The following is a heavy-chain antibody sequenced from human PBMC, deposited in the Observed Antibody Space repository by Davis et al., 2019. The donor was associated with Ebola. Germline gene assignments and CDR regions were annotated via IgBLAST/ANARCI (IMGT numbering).Heavy chain of an antibody. D-gene: IGHD3-3*01. CDR3: ASLLYDFWSGYRDHSVMDV. CDR2: ISGTGGST. Sequence: PGESLKISCAASGFTFSNYAMSWVRQAPGKGLEWVSGISGTGGSTYYADSVKGRFTISRDNSKNTLYLQMNSLRAEDTAVYYCASLLYDFWSGYRDHSVMDVWGQGTTVTVSS. CDR1: GFTFSNYA. V-gene: IGHV3-23*01. J-gene: IGHJ6*02.